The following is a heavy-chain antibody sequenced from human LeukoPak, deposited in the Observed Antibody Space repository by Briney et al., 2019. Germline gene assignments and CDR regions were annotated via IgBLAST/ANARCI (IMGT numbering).Heavy chain of an antibody. V-gene: IGHV1-69*05. J-gene: IGHJ5*02. CDR1: GGTFSSYA. CDR3: ARDLGCTNGVCYTRGVA. D-gene: IGHD2-8*01. CDR2: IIPIFGTA. Sequence: GASVKFSCKASGGTFSSYAISWVRQAPGQGLEWMGGIIPIFGTANYAQKFQGRVTITTDESTNTAYMELSSLRSEDTAVYYCARDLGCTNGVCYTRGVAWGQGTLVTVSS.